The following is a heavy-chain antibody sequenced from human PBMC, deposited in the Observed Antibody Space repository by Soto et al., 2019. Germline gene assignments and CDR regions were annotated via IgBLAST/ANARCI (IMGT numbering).Heavy chain of an antibody. Sequence: PSETLCLTCTVFGGSVSIGDYLWSWIRQRPGKGLEGIGYIHDSGNTYYNPSLKSRVTISLGPSKNQFSLKVTSMTAADTAAYSWARGGRGVSDDCPTPFERWRQGKLGTVSS. CDR2: IHDSGNT. V-gene: IGHV4-30-4*01. CDR1: GGSVSIGDYL. D-gene: IGHD2-21*02. J-gene: IGHJ5*02. CDR3: ARGGRGVSDDCPTPFER.